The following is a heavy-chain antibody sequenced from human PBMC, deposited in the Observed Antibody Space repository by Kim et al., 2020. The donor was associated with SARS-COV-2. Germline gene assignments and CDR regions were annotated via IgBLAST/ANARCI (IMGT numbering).Heavy chain of an antibody. CDR1: GFTFDDYA. J-gene: IGHJ4*02. CDR2: ISWNSGSI. D-gene: IGHD6-19*01. V-gene: IGHV3-9*01. Sequence: GGSLRLSCAASGFTFDDYAMHWVRQAPGKGLEWVSGISWNSGSIGYADSVKGRFTISRDNAKNSLYLQMNSLRAEDTALYYCAKDVHIAVAGTGFDYWGQGTLVTVSS. CDR3: AKDVHIAVAGTGFDY.